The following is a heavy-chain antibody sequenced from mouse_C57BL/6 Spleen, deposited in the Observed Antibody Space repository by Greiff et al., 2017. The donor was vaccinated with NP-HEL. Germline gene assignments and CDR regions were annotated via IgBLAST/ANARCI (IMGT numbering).Heavy chain of an antibody. CDR3: ASEYFDY. D-gene: IGHD2-10*02. CDR1: GFTFSSYA. Sequence: EVMLVESGGGLVKPGGSLKLSCAASGFTFSSYAMSWVRQTPEKRLEWVATISDGGSYTYYPDNVKGRFTISRDNAKNNLYLQMSHLKSEDTAMYYCASEYFDYWGQGTTLTVSS. V-gene: IGHV5-4*03. J-gene: IGHJ2*01. CDR2: ISDGGSYT.